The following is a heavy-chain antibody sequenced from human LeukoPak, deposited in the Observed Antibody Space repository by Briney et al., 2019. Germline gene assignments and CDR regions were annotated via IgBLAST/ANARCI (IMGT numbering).Heavy chain of an antibody. CDR2: ISGSGGST. V-gene: IGHV3-23*01. CDR3: AKDRSYDRWYFDY. CDR1: GFTFSGYA. D-gene: IGHD5-18*01. J-gene: IGHJ4*02. Sequence: GGSLRLSCAASGFTFSGYAMSWVRQAPGKGLEWVSAISGSGGSTYYADSVKGRFTISRDNSKNTLYLQMNSLRAEDTAVYYCAKDRSYDRWYFDYWGQGTLVTVSS.